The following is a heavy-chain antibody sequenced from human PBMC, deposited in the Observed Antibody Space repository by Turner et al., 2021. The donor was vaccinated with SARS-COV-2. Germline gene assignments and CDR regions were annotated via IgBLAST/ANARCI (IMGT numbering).Heavy chain of an antibody. Sequence: QLQLQESGPGLVKPSETLSLTCTVSGGPISSSSYYWGWIRQPPGKGLEWIGGIYYSGGTYYNPSLKSRVTISVDTSKNQFSLKLSSVTAADTAVYYCAPSPITMVRGVITFGWFDPWGQGTLVTVSS. CDR1: GGPISSSSYY. CDR2: IYYSGGT. J-gene: IGHJ5*02. CDR3: APSPITMVRGVITFGWFDP. D-gene: IGHD3-10*01. V-gene: IGHV4-39*01.